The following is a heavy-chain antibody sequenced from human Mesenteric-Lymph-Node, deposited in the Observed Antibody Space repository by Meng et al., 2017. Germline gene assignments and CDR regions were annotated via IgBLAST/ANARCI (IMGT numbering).Heavy chain of an antibody. CDR3: ARDRKHYGERGWFDP. D-gene: IGHD4-17*01. Sequence: QGQRQESGPGLVKPSQTLSLTCTVSGGSISSGDYYWSWIRQPPGKGLEWIGYIYYSGSTYSNASLKSRVTISIDRPKNQFSLKLSSVTAADTAVYYCARDRKHYGERGWFDPWGQGTLVTVSS. V-gene: IGHV4-30-4*01. CDR1: GGSISSGDYY. CDR2: IYYSGST. J-gene: IGHJ5*02.